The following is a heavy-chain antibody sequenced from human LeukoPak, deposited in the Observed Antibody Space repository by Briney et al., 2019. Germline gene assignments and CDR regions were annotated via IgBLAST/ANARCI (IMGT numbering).Heavy chain of an antibody. CDR2: ISYDGSNK. V-gene: IGHV3-30-3*01. CDR1: GFTFSDSA. Sequence: GRSLRLSCAASGFTFSDSAIAWVRQSPGKGLECLAFISYDGSNKYYADSVKGRFTISRDNSKNTLYLQMNSLRAEDTAVYYCARDSSTAMVNWFDPWGQGTLVTVSS. D-gene: IGHD5-18*01. CDR3: ARDSSTAMVNWFDP. J-gene: IGHJ5*02.